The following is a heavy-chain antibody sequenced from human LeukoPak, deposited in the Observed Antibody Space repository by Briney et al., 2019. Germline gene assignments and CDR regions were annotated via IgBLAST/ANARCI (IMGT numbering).Heavy chain of an antibody. CDR3: APIAAAPGWQRFDP. J-gene: IGHJ5*02. V-gene: IGHV3-48*03. Sequence: GGSLILSCAASGFTFSSYEMNWVRQAPGKGLEWVSYISSSGSTIYYADSVNGRFTISRDNAKNSLYLQMNSLRAEDTAVYYCAPIAAAPGWQRFDPWGQGTLVTVSS. CDR1: GFTFSSYE. CDR2: ISSSGSTI. D-gene: IGHD6-13*01.